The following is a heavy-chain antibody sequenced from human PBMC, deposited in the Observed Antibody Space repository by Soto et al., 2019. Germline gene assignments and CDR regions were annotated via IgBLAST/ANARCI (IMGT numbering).Heavy chain of an antibody. D-gene: IGHD2-2*01. V-gene: IGHV3-9*01. Sequence: GGSLRLSCAASGFTFDDYAMHWVRQAPGKGLEWVSGISWNSGSIGYADSVKGRFTISRDNAKNSLYLQMNSLRAEDTALYYCAKGSIQLYGDWFDPWGQGTLVTVSS. CDR2: ISWNSGSI. CDR1: GFTFDDYA. J-gene: IGHJ5*02. CDR3: AKGSIQLYGDWFDP.